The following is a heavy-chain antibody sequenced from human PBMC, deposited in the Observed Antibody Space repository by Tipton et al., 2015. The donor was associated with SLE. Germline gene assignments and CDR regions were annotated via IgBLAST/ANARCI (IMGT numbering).Heavy chain of an antibody. D-gene: IGHD3-10*01. Sequence: SLRLSCAASGFTFRSYAMSWVRQAPGKGLEWVSSISGSGGSTYSADSVKGRFTISRDNSKNTLYLQMNSLRAEDTAVYYCARDVRVWFGESPGYMDVWGKGTTVTVSS. CDR1: GFTFRSYA. CDR3: ARDVRVWFGESPGYMDV. V-gene: IGHV3-23*01. J-gene: IGHJ6*03. CDR2: ISGSGGST.